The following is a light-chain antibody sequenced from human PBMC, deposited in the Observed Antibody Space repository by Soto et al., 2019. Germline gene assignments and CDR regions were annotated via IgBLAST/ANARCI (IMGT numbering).Light chain of an antibody. V-gene: IGKV1-39*01. CDR1: HDIRSY. CDR2: AAS. J-gene: IGKJ2*01. Sequence: DIPLTQSPSFLSASVGDRITITCRASHDIRSYLAWYQQKPPKAPKLLIYAASRLQSGVPSRFNGSGTTTDFTLTIASLQPEDFATYFCQQSFSSPPTFGQGTKL. CDR3: QQSFSSPPT.